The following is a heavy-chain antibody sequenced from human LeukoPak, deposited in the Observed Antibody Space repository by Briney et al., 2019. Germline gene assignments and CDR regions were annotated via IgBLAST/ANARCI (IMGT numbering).Heavy chain of an antibody. J-gene: IGHJ4*02. V-gene: IGHV4-4*07. CDR1: GGSISSYF. CDR3: AGSGYSYGNSFDY. D-gene: IGHD5-18*01. CDR2: MYTSGST. Sequence: SETLSLTCTVSGGSISSYFWSWIRQPAGKGLEWIGRMYTSGSTSYNPSLKSRVTMSADTSKNQFSLKMSSVTAADTAVYYCAGSGYSYGNSFDYWGQGTLVTVSS.